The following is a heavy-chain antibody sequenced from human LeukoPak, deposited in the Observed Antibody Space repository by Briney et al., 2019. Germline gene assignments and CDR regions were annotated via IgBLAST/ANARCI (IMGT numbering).Heavy chain of an antibody. D-gene: IGHD3-3*01. Sequence: PGGSLRLSCAASGFTFSSYSMNWVRQAPGKGLEWVSYISSSSSTIYYADSVKGRFTISRDNSKNTLYLQMNSLRAEDTAVYYCATALQTYYDFWSGYSPDGYFDYWGQGTLVTVSS. CDR1: GFTFSSYS. J-gene: IGHJ4*02. CDR3: ATALQTYYDFWSGYSPDGYFDY. CDR2: ISSSSSTI. V-gene: IGHV3-48*01.